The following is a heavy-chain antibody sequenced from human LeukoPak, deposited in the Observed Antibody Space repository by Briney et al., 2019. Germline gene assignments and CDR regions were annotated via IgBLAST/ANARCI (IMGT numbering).Heavy chain of an antibody. Sequence: ASVRVSCMVSGYTLTELSMHWVRQAPGKGLEWMGGFDPEDGETIYAQTFQGRVTMTEDTSTDTAYMELSSLRSEDTAVYYCARGGPRHGMDVWGQGTTVTVSS. J-gene: IGHJ6*02. CDR3: ARGGPRHGMDV. CDR1: GYTLTELS. V-gene: IGHV1-24*01. CDR2: FDPEDGET.